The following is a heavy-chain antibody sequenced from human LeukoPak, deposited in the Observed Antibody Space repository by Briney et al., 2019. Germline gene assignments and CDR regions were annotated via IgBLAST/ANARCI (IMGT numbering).Heavy chain of an antibody. J-gene: IGHJ5*02. CDR2: MIPIFGTT. CDR3: ARGYNWNEYWFDP. Sequence: SVKLSCNATGATFSIYAISWGRQAPGQGLELMGGMIPIFGTTNYAQKFQGRVTITADKSTSTAYMELSSLRSEDTAVYYCARGYNWNEYWFDPWGQGTLVTVSS. V-gene: IGHV1-69*06. D-gene: IGHD1-1*01. CDR1: GATFSIYA.